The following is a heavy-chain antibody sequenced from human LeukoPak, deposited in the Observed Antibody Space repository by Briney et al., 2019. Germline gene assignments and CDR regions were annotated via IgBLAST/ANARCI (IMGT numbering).Heavy chain of an antibody. CDR1: GFTFSSYS. Sequence: GGSLRLSCAASGFTFSSYSMNWVRQAPGKGLEWVSYISSSSKTIYYADSVKGRFTISRDNAKNSLYLQMNSLRAEDTAVYYCARDAQNYDILTGSDYWGQGTLVTVSS. CDR3: ARDAQNYDILTGSDY. CDR2: ISSSSKTI. V-gene: IGHV3-48*01. J-gene: IGHJ4*02. D-gene: IGHD3-9*01.